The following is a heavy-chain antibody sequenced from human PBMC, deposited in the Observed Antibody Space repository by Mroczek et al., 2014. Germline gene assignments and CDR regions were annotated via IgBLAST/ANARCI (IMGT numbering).Heavy chain of an antibody. CDR1: VASISSGGYY. D-gene: IGHD2/OR15-2a*01. Sequence: QVQLQESGPRTGEAFTDPVPHLALSLVASISSGGYYWSWIRQHPGKGLEWIGYIYYSGSTYYNPSLKSRVTISVNTSKNQFSLKLSSVTAADTAVYYCARDNNRLFSGGRYGMDVWGQGTTVTVSS. CDR2: IYYSGST. J-gene: IGHJ6*02. CDR3: ARDNNRLFSGGRYGMDV. V-gene: IGHV4-31*03.